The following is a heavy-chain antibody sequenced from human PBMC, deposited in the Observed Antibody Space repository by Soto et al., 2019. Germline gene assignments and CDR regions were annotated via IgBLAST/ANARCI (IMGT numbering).Heavy chain of an antibody. CDR3: ARDGDVNTGFRKDY. CDR1: GFTFSSYG. Sequence: QVQLVESGGGVVQPGRSLRLSCAASGFTFSSYGMHWVRQAPGKGLEWVAFIWHDGGNKFYAESVKGRFTISRDNSKNTLYLQMTSLSAEDTAMYYCARDGDVNTGFRKDYWGQETLVTVSS. V-gene: IGHV3-33*01. CDR2: IWHDGGNK. D-gene: IGHD7-27*01. J-gene: IGHJ4*02.